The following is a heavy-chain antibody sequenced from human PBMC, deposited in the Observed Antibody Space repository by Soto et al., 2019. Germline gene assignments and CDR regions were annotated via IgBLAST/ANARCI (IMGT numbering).Heavy chain of an antibody. CDR3: AKDVGDPDYGDYVGWFDP. Sequence: GGSLRLSCAASGFTFSSYSMNWVRQAPGKGLEWVSYISSSSSTIYYADSVKGRFTISRDNAKNSLYLQMNSLRAEDTAVYYCAKDVGDPDYGDYVGWFDPWGQGTLVTVSS. V-gene: IGHV3-48*01. CDR1: GFTFSSYS. D-gene: IGHD4-17*01. J-gene: IGHJ5*02. CDR2: ISSSSSTI.